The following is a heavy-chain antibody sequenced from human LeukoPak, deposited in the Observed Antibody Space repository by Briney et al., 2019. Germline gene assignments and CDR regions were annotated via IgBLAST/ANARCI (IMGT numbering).Heavy chain of an antibody. Sequence: GGSLRLSCAATGFVFSTHWMHWVRQAPGQGLVWVSRINNDGSDTTYADSVTGRFTTSRDNAKNMMYLQMNSLRAEDTAVYYCARGLIGPDYWGQGTLGTVSS. D-gene: IGHD3-16*02. CDR1: GFVFSTHW. V-gene: IGHV3-74*01. CDR3: ARGLIGPDY. CDR2: INNDGSDT. J-gene: IGHJ4*02.